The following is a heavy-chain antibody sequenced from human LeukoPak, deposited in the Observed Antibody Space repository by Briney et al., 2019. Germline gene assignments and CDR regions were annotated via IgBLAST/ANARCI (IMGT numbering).Heavy chain of an antibody. CDR1: GFPFSSYG. Sequence: GGSLRLSCAASGFPFSSYGVRWVRRAPGKGGEGVSSISGSRGNTYYAGPVKGRFTISRDYSKNTLYLQMNSLRTEETAVYYCAKGPAMVRGTFDPWGQGTLVTVSS. J-gene: IGHJ5*02. CDR3: AKGPAMVRGTFDP. D-gene: IGHD3-10*01. V-gene: IGHV3-23*01. CDR2: ISGSRGNT.